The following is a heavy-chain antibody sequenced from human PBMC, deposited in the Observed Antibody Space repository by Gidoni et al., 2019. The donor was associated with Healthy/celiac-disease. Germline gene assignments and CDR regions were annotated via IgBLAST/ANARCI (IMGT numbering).Heavy chain of an antibody. D-gene: IGHD6-13*01. CDR1: GFTFSSYS. J-gene: IGHJ4*02. CDR3: ARDRSAYSSSWYPDY. V-gene: IGHV3-21*01. Sequence: EVQLVESGGGLVKPGGSLRLSCAASGFTFSSYSMNWVRQAPGKGLEWVSSISSSSSYIYYADSVKGRFTISRDNAKNSLYLQMNSLRAEDTAVYYCARDRSAYSSSWYPDYWGQGTLVTVSS. CDR2: ISSSSSYI.